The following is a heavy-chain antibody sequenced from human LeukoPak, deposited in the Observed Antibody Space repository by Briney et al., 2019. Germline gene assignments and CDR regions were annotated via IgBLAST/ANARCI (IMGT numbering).Heavy chain of an antibody. CDR3: AKSNGYFEY. J-gene: IGHJ4*02. CDR2: ITSSGYNT. V-gene: IGHV3-23*01. CDR1: SSYA. Sequence: GGSLRLSCAASSSYAMSWVRQAPGKGLEWVSAITSSGYNTYYADSVKGRFTISRDNSKNTLYLQLNGLRVEDTAVYYCAKSNGYFEYWGQGTLVPVSS. D-gene: IGHD3-22*01.